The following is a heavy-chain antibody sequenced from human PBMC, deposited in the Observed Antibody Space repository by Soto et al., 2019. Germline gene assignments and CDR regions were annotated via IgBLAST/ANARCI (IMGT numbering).Heavy chain of an antibody. V-gene: IGHV4-59*01. CDR3: SVLLSGSYYYYFDY. CDR2: IYYSGST. CDR1: GGSISSYY. Sequence: SETLSLTCTVSGGSISSYYWSWIRQPPGKGPEWIGYIYYSGSTNYNPSLKIRVTISVGTSKNQFSLKLSSVTAADTAVYYCSVLLSGSYYYYFDYWGQGTLVTVSS. J-gene: IGHJ4*02. D-gene: IGHD3-10*01.